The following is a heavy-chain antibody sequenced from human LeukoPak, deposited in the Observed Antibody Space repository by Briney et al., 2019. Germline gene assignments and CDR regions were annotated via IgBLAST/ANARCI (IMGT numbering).Heavy chain of an antibody. CDR1: GYTFSDYY. Sequence: GASVKVSCKASGYTFSDYYMHWVRLAAGQGLEWMGWINPNNGSTTYAQKFPGRVTMTRDTSISTAYMELSRLRSDDTAMYYCARRVGETIGYNYGLSLDPWGQGTLVTVSS. CDR2: INPNNGST. D-gene: IGHD3-22*01. V-gene: IGHV1-2*02. CDR3: ARRVGETIGYNYGLSLDP. J-gene: IGHJ5*02.